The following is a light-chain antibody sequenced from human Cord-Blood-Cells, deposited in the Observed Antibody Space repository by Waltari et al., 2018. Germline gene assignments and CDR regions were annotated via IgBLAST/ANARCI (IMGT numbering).Light chain of an antibody. V-gene: IGLV2-8*01. CDR3: SSYAGSNNLV. CDR2: EVI. J-gene: IGLJ2*01. CDR1: SSAVGGYNY. Sequence: QSALTQPPSASGSPGKSVTIPCTGTSSAVGGYNYVSWYKQHPGKAPKLMIYEVIKRPSGVPDRFSGSKSGNPASLTVSGLQAEDEADYYCSSYAGSNNLVFGGGTKLTVL.